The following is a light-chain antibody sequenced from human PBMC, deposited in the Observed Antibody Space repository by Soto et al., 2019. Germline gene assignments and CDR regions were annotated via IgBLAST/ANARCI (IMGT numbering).Light chain of an antibody. J-gene: IGKJ1*01. V-gene: IGKV3-15*01. CDR2: GAF. CDR3: QQYNNWLWT. Sequence: EIVSKPSPATLSVSHGERAALSCRASQSVYNNLAWYQQNTGQAPRLLIHGAFTRATGIPARFSGSGSGTEFTLTIRTLKYEEVAVYYCQQYNNWLWTFGQGTKVDIK. CDR1: QSVYNN.